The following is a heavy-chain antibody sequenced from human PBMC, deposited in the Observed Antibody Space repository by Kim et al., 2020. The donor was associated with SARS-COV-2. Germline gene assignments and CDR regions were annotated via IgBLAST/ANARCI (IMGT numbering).Heavy chain of an antibody. Sequence: GGSLRLSCAASGFTFNNYGMHWVRQAPGKGLEWVAVVSYDGSNKYYADSVKGRLTISRDNSKYTLYLQMNSLRAEDTAVYYCARDRGHSGGYLDYWGQGTLVTVSS. CDR1: GFTFNNYG. CDR2: VSYDGSNK. J-gene: IGHJ4*02. D-gene: IGHD5-12*01. CDR3: ARDRGHSGGYLDY. V-gene: IGHV3-30*03.